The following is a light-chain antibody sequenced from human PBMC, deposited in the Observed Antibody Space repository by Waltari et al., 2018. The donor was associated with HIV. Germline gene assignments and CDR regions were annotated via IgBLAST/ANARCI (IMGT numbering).Light chain of an antibody. CDR2: ENN. Sequence: QSVLTQPPSISAAPGQKVTLSCSGSSSNIWNNYVYWYHQPPGTPPKVLIYENNKRPSGIPDRFSGSKSGTSATLGITGLQTGDEADYYCGTWDSSLSAVFGGGTKLTVL. V-gene: IGLV1-51*01. J-gene: IGLJ2*01. CDR1: SSNIWNNY. CDR3: GTWDSSLSAV.